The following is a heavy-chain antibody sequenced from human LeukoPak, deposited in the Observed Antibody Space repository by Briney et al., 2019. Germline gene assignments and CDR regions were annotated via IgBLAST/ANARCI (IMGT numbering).Heavy chain of an antibody. CDR2: ISSASSYT. J-gene: IGHJ4*02. Sequence: PGGSLRLSCAASGFTFSDYYMSWIRQAPGKGLEWVSYISSASSYTNYADSAKGRFTISRDNAKNSLYLQMNSLRGEDTAVYYCARGRYCSGGRCYSDFDYWGQGTLVTVFS. D-gene: IGHD2-15*01. V-gene: IGHV3-11*06. CDR1: GFTFSDYY. CDR3: ARGRYCSGGRCYSDFDY.